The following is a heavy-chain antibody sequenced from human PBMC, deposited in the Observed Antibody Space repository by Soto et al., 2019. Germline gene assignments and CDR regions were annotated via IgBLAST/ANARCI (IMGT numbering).Heavy chain of an antibody. V-gene: IGHV3-23*05. Sequence: GGSLTLSSTASGLPHSSFAMMWVRQAPGKGLECVSGIYGSGRGIEYADSVKGRFSISRDNSKNTVYLQMTDLRADDTAVYYCAKDAVYNDGLWLMDHWGQGTQVTVSS. J-gene: IGHJ4*02. CDR3: AKDAVYNDGLWLMDH. D-gene: IGHD2-21*01. CDR2: IYGSGRGI. CDR1: GLPHSSFA.